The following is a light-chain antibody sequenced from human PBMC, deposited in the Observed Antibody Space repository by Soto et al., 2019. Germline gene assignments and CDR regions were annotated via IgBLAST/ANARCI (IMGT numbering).Light chain of an antibody. CDR1: QSVSNNY. Sequence: IVVTQAPGTLSLSPGERATLSYRASQSVSNNYLAWYQQKPGQAPRLLIDGASNRATGIPERLSGSGSGTDFTLTISRLEPEDFAVYYWQQYNYWPQTVGQGTKVDI. CDR2: GAS. V-gene: IGKV3-20*01. J-gene: IGKJ1*01. CDR3: QQYNYWPQT.